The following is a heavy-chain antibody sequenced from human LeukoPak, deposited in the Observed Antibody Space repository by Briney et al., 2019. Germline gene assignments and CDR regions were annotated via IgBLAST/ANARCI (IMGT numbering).Heavy chain of an antibody. CDR1: GYTFTSYA. Sequence: ASVKVSCKASGYTFTSYAMHWVRQAPGQRLEWMGWINAGNGNTKYSQKFQGRVTITRDTSASTAYMELSSLRSEDTAVYYCARAPQLYYYDSTSPFDYWGQGTLVTVSS. J-gene: IGHJ4*02. CDR3: ARAPQLYYYDSTSPFDY. D-gene: IGHD3-22*01. V-gene: IGHV1-3*01. CDR2: INAGNGNT.